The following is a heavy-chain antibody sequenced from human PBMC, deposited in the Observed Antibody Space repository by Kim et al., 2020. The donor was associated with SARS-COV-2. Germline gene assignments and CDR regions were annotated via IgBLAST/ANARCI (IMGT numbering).Heavy chain of an antibody. J-gene: IGHJ4*02. Sequence: YAQEVQGRVTNTADKSTSTAYMGLSSLRSEDTAVYYCGRSLGVTATYFDYWGQGTLVTVSS. CDR3: GRSLGVTATYFDY. D-gene: IGHD2-21*02. V-gene: IGHV1-69*02.